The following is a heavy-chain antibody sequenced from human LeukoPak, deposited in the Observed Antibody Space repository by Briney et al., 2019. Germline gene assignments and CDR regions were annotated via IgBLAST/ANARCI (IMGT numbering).Heavy chain of an antibody. Sequence: SVNVSRKGTGGTFSSYAISWVRQAPGQGLEWMGGIIPIFGTANYEQKFQGRVTITADKSTSTAYMELSSLRSEDTAVYYCAGMGGWYDYYFDYWGQGTLVTVSS. CDR1: GGTFSSYA. J-gene: IGHJ4*02. CDR3: AGMGGWYDYYFDY. D-gene: IGHD6-19*01. CDR2: IIPIFGTA. V-gene: IGHV1-69*06.